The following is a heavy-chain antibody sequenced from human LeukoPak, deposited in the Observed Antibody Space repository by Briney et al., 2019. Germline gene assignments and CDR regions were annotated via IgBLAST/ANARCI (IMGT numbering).Heavy chain of an antibody. J-gene: IGHJ5*02. CDR2: TYYRSKWYN. CDR3: AREGEVGTTWSWFDP. D-gene: IGHD1-26*01. CDR1: GDSVSSNSAA. Sequence: SQTLSLTCAISGDSVSSNSAAWSWIRQSPSRGLEWLGRTYYRSKWYNDYAVSVKSRININPDTSTNQFSLQLNSVSPEDTAVYYCAREGEVGTTWSWFDPWGQGTLVTVSS. V-gene: IGHV6-1*01.